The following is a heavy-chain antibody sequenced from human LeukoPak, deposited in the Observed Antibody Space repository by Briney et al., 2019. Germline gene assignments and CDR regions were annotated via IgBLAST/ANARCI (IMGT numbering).Heavy chain of an antibody. V-gene: IGHV3-21*01. Sequence: SGGSLRLSCAASGFTFSSYSMNWVRQAPGKGLEWVSSISSSSSYIYYADSVKGRFTIPRDNAKNSLYLQMSSLRAEDTAVYYCARERKQWLAIDYWGQGTLVTVSS. CDR1: GFTFSSYS. D-gene: IGHD6-19*01. J-gene: IGHJ4*02. CDR2: ISSSSSYI. CDR3: ARERKQWLAIDY.